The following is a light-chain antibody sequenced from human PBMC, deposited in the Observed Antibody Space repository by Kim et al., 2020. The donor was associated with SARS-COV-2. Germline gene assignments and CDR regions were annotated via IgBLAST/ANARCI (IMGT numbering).Light chain of an antibody. CDR3: NSRDNNDNVL. J-gene: IGLJ2*01. CDR1: SLRTSY. CDR2: GKN. Sequence: VALGQTVRITCQGGSLRTSYTTWFQQRPGQAPIVVFYGKNNRPSGIPDRFSGSSSGNTASLTITATQAGDEADYYCNSRDNNDNVLFGGGTQLTVL. V-gene: IGLV3-19*01.